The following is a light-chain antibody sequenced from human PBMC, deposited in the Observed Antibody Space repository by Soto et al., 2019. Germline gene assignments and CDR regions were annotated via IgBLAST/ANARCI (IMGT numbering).Light chain of an antibody. J-gene: IGKJ5*01. CDR1: QGIGNY. CDR2: GAS. Sequence: DIQMTQAPLSLSSCVVDRPSITCRASQGIGNYLAWFQQKPGRVPKLLIYGASALQTGVPSRFSGSGYGTEFTLTISSLQPDDFATYYCQQYNSYPITFGQGTRLENK. CDR3: QQYNSYPIT. V-gene: IGKV1-27*01.